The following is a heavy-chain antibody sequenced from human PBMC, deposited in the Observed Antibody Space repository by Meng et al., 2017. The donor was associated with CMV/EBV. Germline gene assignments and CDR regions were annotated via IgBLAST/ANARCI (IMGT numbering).Heavy chain of an antibody. J-gene: IGHJ5*02. D-gene: IGHD2-2*01. Sequence: QVQGQGSGPGVVKPSETLSLICTVDGGSLSSYHWSWIRQPAGKGLEWIGRIYTSGSTNYNPSLKSRVTMSVDTSKNQFSLKLSSVTAADTAVYYCARDLMNCSSTSCANWFDPWGQGTLVTVSS. CDR3: ARDLMNCSSTSCANWFDP. CDR2: IYTSGST. V-gene: IGHV4-4*07. CDR1: GGSLSSYH.